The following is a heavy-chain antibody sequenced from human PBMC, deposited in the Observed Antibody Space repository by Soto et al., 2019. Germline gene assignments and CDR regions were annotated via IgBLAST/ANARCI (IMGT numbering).Heavy chain of an antibody. CDR1: GYTFFTYD. CDR2: ISTYSGDT. D-gene: IGHD3-16*01. Sequence: QVHLVQSGVEVKTPGASVKVSCQASGYTFFTYDISWVRQAPGQGLEWMGWISTYSGDTKYAQKFQGRVTMTTDTSTTTTYLELRSPSSDYTAGYYCERHHVPPTSENWFAPWGHGTLVPVSS. V-gene: IGHV1-18*01. J-gene: IGHJ5*02. CDR3: ERHHVPPTSENWFAP.